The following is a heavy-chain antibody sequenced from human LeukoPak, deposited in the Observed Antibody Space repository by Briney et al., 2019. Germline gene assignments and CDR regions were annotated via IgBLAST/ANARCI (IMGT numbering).Heavy chain of an antibody. J-gene: IGHJ4*02. CDR3: ASRKLGNDY. D-gene: IGHD7-27*01. V-gene: IGHV4-59*02. CDR1: GGSVSDYY. Sequence: SETLSLTCTISGGSVSDYYWSWIRQSPGKGLEWIGYIYHTGSTSYSPSLKSRVTISADTSQNQFSLKLSSATAADTAVYYCASRKLGNDYWGQGTLVTVSS. CDR2: IYHTGST.